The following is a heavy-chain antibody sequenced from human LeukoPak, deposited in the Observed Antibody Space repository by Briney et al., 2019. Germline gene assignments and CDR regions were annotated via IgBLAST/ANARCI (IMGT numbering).Heavy chain of an antibody. V-gene: IGHV3-21*01. Sequence: GGSLRLSCAASGFTFSGYSMNWVRQAPGKGLEWVACISSSSSDRYYADSVKGRFTITRDNDKNSMYLKMNSLSGEDTAVYYCARDPHRGNYDYYFDFWGQGTLVTVSS. CDR3: ARDPHRGNYDYYFDF. D-gene: IGHD3-3*01. J-gene: IGHJ4*02. CDR2: ISSSSSDR. CDR1: GFTFSGYS.